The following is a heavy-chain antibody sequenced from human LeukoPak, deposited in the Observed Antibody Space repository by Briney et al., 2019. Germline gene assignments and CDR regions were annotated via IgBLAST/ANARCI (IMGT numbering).Heavy chain of an antibody. CDR1: GGSSSGYY. V-gene: IGHV4-34*01. Sequence: PSETLSLTCAVYGGSSSGYYWSWIRQPPGKGLEWIGEINHSGSTNYNPSLKSRVTISVDTSKNQFSLKLSSVTAADAAVYYCARGPTTYYDILTGYSYSYWGQGTLVTVSS. CDR3: ARGPTTYYDILTGYSYSY. CDR2: INHSGST. J-gene: IGHJ4*02. D-gene: IGHD3-9*01.